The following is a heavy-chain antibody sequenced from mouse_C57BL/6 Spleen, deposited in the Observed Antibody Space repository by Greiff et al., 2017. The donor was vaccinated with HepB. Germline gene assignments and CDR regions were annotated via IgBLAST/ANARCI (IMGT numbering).Heavy chain of an antibody. CDR2: IDPSDSYT. CDR3: ARGGWYWYFDV. CDR1: GYTFTSYW. D-gene: IGHD2-3*01. V-gene: IGHV1-50*01. Sequence: QVQLQQPGAELVKPGASVKLSCKASGYTFTSYWMQWVKQRPGQGLEWIGEIDPSDSYTNYNQKFKGKATLTVDTSSSTAYMQLSSLTSEDSAVYYCARGGWYWYFDVWGTGTTVTVSS. J-gene: IGHJ1*03.